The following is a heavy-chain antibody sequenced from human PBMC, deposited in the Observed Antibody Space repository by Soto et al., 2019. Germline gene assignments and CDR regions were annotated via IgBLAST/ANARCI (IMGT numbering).Heavy chain of an antibody. CDR1: GFTFTSSA. J-gene: IGHJ6*02. CDR3: ARRSLTMPRTFNDMDV. V-gene: IGHV1-58*01. CDR2: IVVGSGNT. D-gene: IGHD3-10*01. Sequence: GPSSKLTCKYSGFTFTSSAVQWVRQARGQRLEWIGWIVVGSGNTNYSPSFQGHVTISVDKSITTAFLQWSSLQASDTAIYYCARRSLTMPRTFNDMDVWGQGTTVNVSS.